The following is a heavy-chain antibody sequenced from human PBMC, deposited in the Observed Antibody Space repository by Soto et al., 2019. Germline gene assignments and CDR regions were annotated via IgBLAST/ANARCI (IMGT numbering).Heavy chain of an antibody. V-gene: IGHV3-30-3*01. Sequence: PGGSLRLSCAASGFTFSSYAMHWVRQAPGKGLEWVAVISYDGSNKYYADSVKGRFTISRDNSKNTLYLQMNSLRAEDTAVYYCARDFEEEVLAAAMGIYYYYGMHFWGQGTTVTVSS. D-gene: IGHD2-2*01. J-gene: IGHJ6*02. CDR1: GFTFSSYA. CDR3: ARDFEEEVLAAAMGIYYYYGMHF. CDR2: ISYDGSNK.